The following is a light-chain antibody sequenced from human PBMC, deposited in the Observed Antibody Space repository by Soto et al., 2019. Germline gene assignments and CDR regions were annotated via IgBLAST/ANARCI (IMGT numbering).Light chain of an antibody. CDR3: QQYNSYPYT. Sequence: DIQMTQSPSTLSASVGDRVTITCRASQSINSWLAWYQQKPGKAPKLLIYKASSLESGVPSRFSGSGSGTEFALTITSLQPDDFATYYCQQYNSYPYTLGQGTKLEIK. V-gene: IGKV1-5*03. CDR1: QSINSW. J-gene: IGKJ2*01. CDR2: KAS.